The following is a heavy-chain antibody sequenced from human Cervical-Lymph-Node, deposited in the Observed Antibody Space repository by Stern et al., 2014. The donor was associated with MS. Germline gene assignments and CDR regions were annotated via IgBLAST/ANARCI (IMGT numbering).Heavy chain of an antibody. V-gene: IGHV1-69*06. CDR1: GGTFSNSG. Sequence: QVQLVQSGAEVRKPGSSVKVSCKASGGTFSNSGISWVRQAPGQGLEWMGGIITLFGTTNYAQKFQGRVTITADKSTGTAFLELRSLTSDDTAVYYCARDLGVGPTAYWGQGTLVTVSS. D-gene: IGHD1-26*01. CDR3: ARDLGVGPTAY. CDR2: IITLFGTT. J-gene: IGHJ4*02.